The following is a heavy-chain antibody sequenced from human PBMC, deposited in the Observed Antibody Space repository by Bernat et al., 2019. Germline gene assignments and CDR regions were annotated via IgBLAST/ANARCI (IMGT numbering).Heavy chain of an antibody. CDR3: ARGPKYSSSSAPAKLYWYFDL. J-gene: IGHJ2*01. CDR2: INHSGST. V-gene: IGHV4-34*01. CDR1: GGSFSGYY. Sequence: QVQLQQWGAGLLKPSETLSLTCAVYGGSFSGYYWSWIRQPPGKGLEWIGEINHSGSTNYNPSLKSRVTISVDTSKNQFSLKLSSVTAADTAVYYCARGPKYSSSSAPAKLYWYFDLWGRGTLVTVSS. D-gene: IGHD6-13*01.